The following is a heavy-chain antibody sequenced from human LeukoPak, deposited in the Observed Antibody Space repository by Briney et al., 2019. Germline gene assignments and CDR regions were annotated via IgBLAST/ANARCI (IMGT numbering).Heavy chain of an antibody. CDR1: GFMFSNYW. D-gene: IGHD2-15*01. J-gene: IGHJ6*03. Sequence: GGSLRLSCIASGFMFSNYWMAWVRQVPGKGREWLANIKPDGSDKYYGDSVKGRLTISRDSAKNSLYLQMSCQGAEDTAVSCCARREKSSKWYYYIDGWGKVITVRVSS. V-gene: IGHV3-7*01. CDR2: IKPDGSDK. CDR3: ARREKSSKWYYYIDG.